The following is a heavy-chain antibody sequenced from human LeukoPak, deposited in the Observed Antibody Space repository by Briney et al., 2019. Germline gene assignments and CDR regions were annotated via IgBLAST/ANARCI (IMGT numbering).Heavy chain of an antibody. Sequence: GGSLRLSCVVSGFTFSSYSMNWVRQAPGKGLEWVSYISSSSSTIYYADSVKGRLTISRDNAKNSLYLQMNSLRAEDTAVYYCAGSYSSGWYPFDYWGQGTLVTVSS. D-gene: IGHD6-19*01. V-gene: IGHV3-48*01. CDR3: AGSYSSGWYPFDY. J-gene: IGHJ4*02. CDR1: GFTFSSYS. CDR2: ISSSSSTI.